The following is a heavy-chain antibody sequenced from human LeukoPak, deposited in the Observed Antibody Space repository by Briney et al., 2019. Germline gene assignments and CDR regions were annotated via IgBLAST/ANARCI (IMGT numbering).Heavy chain of an antibody. CDR3: ARDPRGATVTSLKIDY. Sequence: NPGGSLRLSCAASGFTFSTYSMNWVRQAPGKGLEWVSYISSSSRIIYYADSVKGRFTISRDNAQNSLYLQMNSLRAEDTAVYYCARDPRGATVTSLKIDYWGQGTLVTVSS. D-gene: IGHD4-17*01. CDR1: GFTFSTYS. V-gene: IGHV3-21*01. J-gene: IGHJ4*02. CDR2: ISSSSRII.